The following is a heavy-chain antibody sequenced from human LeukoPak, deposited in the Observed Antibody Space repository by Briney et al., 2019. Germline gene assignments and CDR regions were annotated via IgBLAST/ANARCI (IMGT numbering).Heavy chain of an antibody. V-gene: IGHV4-34*01. Sequence: SETLSLTCAVYGGSFSGYYWSWIRQPPGKGLEWIGEMNHSGSTNYNSSLKSRVTISVDTSKNQFSLKLSSVTAADTAVYYRARGSGPISFWGQGTLVTVSS. CDR3: ARGSGPISF. J-gene: IGHJ4*02. CDR2: MNHSGST. D-gene: IGHD3-3*02. CDR1: GGSFSGYY.